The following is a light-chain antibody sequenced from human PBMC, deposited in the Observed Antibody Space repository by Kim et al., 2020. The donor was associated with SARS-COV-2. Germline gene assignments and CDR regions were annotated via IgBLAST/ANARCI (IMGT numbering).Light chain of an antibody. CDR3: QHYGTSPRVT. V-gene: IGKV3-20*01. J-gene: IGKJ2*01. CDR1: QDTDNNY. Sequence: SPVERAILSCKISQDTDNNYLAWYQKHPGQAPRLLIYSASNRATGVPDRFSGSGSGTDFTLTITGLETEDFAVYYCQHYGTSPRVTFGQGTKLEI. CDR2: SAS.